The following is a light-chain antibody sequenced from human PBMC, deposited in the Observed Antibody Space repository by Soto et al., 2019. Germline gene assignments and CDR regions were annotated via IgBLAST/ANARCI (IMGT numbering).Light chain of an antibody. J-gene: IGKJ2*01. CDR2: GAS. Sequence: EIVLTQSPGTLSLSPGERATLSCRASQSVSSSYLALYQQKPGQAPRLLIYGASSRATGIPDRFSGSGSGTDFTLTISRLEPEDFAVYYCQQYGSSPMYTFGQGTELEIK. V-gene: IGKV3-20*01. CDR3: QQYGSSPMYT. CDR1: QSVSSSY.